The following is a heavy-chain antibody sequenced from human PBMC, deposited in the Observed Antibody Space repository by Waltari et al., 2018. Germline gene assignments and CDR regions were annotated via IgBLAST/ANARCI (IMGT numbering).Heavy chain of an antibody. V-gene: IGHV3-30-3*01. CDR1: GFTFSRYA. J-gene: IGHJ5*02. D-gene: IGHD2-2*03. CDR3: ARDGLRRAYNWFDP. CDR2: ISYDGSNK. Sequence: QVQLVESGGGVVQPGRSLRLSCAASGFTFSRYAMHWVRQAPGKGLEWVAVISYDGSNKYYADSVKGRFTISRDNSKNTLYLQMNSLRAEDTAVYYCARDGLRRAYNWFDPWGQGTLVTVSS.